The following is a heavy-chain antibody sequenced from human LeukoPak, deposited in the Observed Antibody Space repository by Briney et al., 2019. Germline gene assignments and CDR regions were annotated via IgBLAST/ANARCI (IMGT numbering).Heavy chain of an antibody. Sequence: GGSLRLSCAASGFTFSSYWMHWVRQAPGKGLVWVSRINSDGGSTSYADSVKGRFTISRDNAKNTLYLQMNSLRAEDTAVYYCARDQPAYSSGWYDFDYWGQGTLVTVSS. D-gene: IGHD6-19*01. CDR3: ARDQPAYSSGWYDFDY. J-gene: IGHJ4*02. CDR1: GFTFSSYW. V-gene: IGHV3-74*01. CDR2: INSDGGST.